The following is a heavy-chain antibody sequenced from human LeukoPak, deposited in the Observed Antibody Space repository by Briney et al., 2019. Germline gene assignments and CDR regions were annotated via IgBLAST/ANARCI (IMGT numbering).Heavy chain of an antibody. CDR1: GGSISSYY. CDR2: IYYSGST. CDR3: AGAPSGSLRYFDWSQNHY. V-gene: IGHV4-59*08. D-gene: IGHD3-9*01. J-gene: IGHJ4*02. Sequence: SETLSLTCTVSGGSISSYYWSWIRQPPGKGLEWIGYIYYSGSTNYNPSLKSRVTISIDTSKNHFSLKVSSVTVADTAVYFCAGAPSGSLRYFDWSQNHYWGQGTLVTVSS.